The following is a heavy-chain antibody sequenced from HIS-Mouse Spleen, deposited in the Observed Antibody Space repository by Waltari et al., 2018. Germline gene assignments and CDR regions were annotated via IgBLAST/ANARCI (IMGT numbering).Heavy chain of an antibody. CDR3: ARGISRIVGATPGAFDI. CDR2: ISYDGSNK. J-gene: IGHJ3*02. D-gene: IGHD1-26*01. V-gene: IGHV3-30-3*01. CDR1: GFTFGSYA. Sequence: QVQLVESGGGVVQPGRSLRLSCAASGFTFGSYAMHWVRQAPGKGLEWVAVISYDGSNKYYADSVKGRFTISRDNSKNTLYLQMNSLRAEDTAVYYCARGISRIVGATPGAFDIWGQGTMVTVSS.